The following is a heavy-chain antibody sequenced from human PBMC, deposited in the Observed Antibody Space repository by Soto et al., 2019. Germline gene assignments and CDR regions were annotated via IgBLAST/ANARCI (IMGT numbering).Heavy chain of an antibody. D-gene: IGHD1-1*01. CDR2: ISGTDGTT. CDR1: GFTFSAYL. J-gene: IGHJ3*01. V-gene: IGHV3-23*01. CDR3: AKPKLRFRAFDL. Sequence: GGSLRLSCEASGFTFSAYLMTWVRQAPGKGLEWVSSISGTDGTTYYADSVEGRFTISRDNSKNSLYLQMNSLSVNDTAVYYCAKPKLRFRAFDLWGQGTLVTVSS.